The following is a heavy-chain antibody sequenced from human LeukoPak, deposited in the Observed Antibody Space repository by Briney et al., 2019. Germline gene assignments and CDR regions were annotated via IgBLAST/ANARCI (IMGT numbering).Heavy chain of an antibody. V-gene: IGHV4-34*01. J-gene: IGHJ4*02. D-gene: IGHD3-10*01. CDR2: INHSGST. CDR3: ARGRDYYGSGARDY. CDR1: GGSFSGYY. Sequence: SETLSLTCAVYGGSFSGYYWSWIRQPPGKGLEWIGEINHSGSTNYNPSLKSRVTISVDTSKNQFSLKLSSVTAADTAVYYCARGRDYYGSGARDYWGQRTLVTVSS.